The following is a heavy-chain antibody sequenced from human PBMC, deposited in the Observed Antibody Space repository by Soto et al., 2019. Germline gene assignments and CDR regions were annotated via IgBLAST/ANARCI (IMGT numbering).Heavy chain of an antibody. Sequence: SETLSLTCTVSGGSISSYYWSWIRQPPGKGLEWIGYIYYSGSTNYNPFLKSRVTISVDTSKNQFSLKLSSVTAADTAVYYCARTGFYDSSGYADYWGQGTLVTVSS. CDR2: IYYSGST. J-gene: IGHJ4*02. CDR3: ARTGFYDSSGYADY. V-gene: IGHV4-59*01. D-gene: IGHD3-22*01. CDR1: GGSISSYY.